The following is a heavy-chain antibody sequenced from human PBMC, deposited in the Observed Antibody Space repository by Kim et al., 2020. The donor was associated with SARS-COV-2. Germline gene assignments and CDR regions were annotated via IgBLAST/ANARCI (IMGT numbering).Heavy chain of an antibody. Sequence: GGSLRLSCAASGFTFSSYWMSWVRQAPGKGLEWVANIKQDGSEKYYVDSVKGRFTISRDNAKNSLYLQMNSLRAEDTAVYYCARETVTTFGNNWFDPWGQGTLVTVSS. CDR2: IKQDGSEK. CDR1: GFTFSSYW. V-gene: IGHV3-7*03. CDR3: ARETVTTFGNNWFDP. D-gene: IGHD4-17*01. J-gene: IGHJ5*02.